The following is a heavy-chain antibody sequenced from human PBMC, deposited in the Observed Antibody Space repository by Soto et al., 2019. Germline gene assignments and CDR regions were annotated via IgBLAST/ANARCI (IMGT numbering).Heavy chain of an antibody. CDR3: ASGGINGLAP. V-gene: IGHV1-3*01. Sequence: GASVKVSCKASGYNFSSHDIHWVRQAPGQGLEWMGWINAGNGNTRYAQKFQGRITITRDTSTSTAYMELSSLRSDDTAVYYCASGGINGLAPWGQGTLVTVSS. J-gene: IGHJ5*02. D-gene: IGHD3-16*01. CDR2: INAGNGNT. CDR1: GYNFSSHD.